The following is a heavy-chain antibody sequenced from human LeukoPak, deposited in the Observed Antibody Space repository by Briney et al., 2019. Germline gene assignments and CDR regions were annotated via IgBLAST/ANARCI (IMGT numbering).Heavy chain of an antibody. CDR1: GGSFSGYY. Sequence: SETLSLTCAVYGGSFSGYYWSWIRQPAGKGLEWIGRIYTSGSTNYNPSLKSRVTMSVDTSKNQFSLKLSSVTAADTAVYYCARDRLYYYGSGSYHNYYYYYMDVWGKGTTVTISS. CDR3: ARDRLYYYGSGSYHNYYYYYMDV. CDR2: IYTSGST. D-gene: IGHD3-10*01. V-gene: IGHV4-4*07. J-gene: IGHJ6*03.